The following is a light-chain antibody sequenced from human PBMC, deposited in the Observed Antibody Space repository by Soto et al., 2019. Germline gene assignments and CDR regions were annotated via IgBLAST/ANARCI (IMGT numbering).Light chain of an antibody. CDR1: QSVSSSY. V-gene: IGKV3-20*01. J-gene: IGKJ5*01. Sequence: EIVLTQSPGTLSLSPGERATLSCRASQSVSSSYLAWYQQKPGQAPRLLIYGASGRATGIPDRFSGSGAGTDVTLPISRLEPEDFEVYYCQQYGSSPPVTFGQGTRLEIK. CDR3: QQYGSSPPVT. CDR2: GAS.